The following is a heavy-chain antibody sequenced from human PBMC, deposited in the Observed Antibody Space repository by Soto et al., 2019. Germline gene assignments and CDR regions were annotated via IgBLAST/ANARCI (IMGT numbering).Heavy chain of an antibody. CDR1: GYTFTSYD. Sequence: ASVKVSCKASGYTFTSYDINWVRQATGQGLEWMGWMNPNSGNTGHAQKFQGRVTMTRNTSISTAYMELSSLRSEDTAVYYCARGLRFGQNYYYYYCMDVWGQGTTVTVSS. CDR3: ARGLRFGQNYYYYYCMDV. CDR2: MNPNSGNT. J-gene: IGHJ6*02. D-gene: IGHD3-10*01. V-gene: IGHV1-8*01.